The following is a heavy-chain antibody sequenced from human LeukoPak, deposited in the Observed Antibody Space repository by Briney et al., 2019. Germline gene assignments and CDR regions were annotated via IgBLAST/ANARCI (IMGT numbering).Heavy chain of an antibody. D-gene: IGHD2-2*01. Sequence: PSETLSLTCTVSAGAITSQYWSWIRQFPGKGLEFIGYINYSGSTSYNPSLKSRVAISVDTSKNQFSLKLSSVTAADTAMYFCARLSTDNVVLPGAMAYYFDCWGQGTLVTVSS. CDR1: AGAITSQY. V-gene: IGHV4-59*08. CDR2: INYSGST. J-gene: IGHJ4*02. CDR3: ARLSTDNVVLPGAMAYYFDC.